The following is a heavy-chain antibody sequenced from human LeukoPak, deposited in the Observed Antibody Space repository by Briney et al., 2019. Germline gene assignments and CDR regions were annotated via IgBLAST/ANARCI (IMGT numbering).Heavy chain of an antibody. CDR3: AKDDNYYDSSGYYRV. D-gene: IGHD3-22*01. CDR2: ISGSGGST. Sequence: GGSLRLSCVPSGFSFSNYAMSWVRQAPGKGLEWVSSISGSGGSTYYADSVKGRFTISRDNSENTLYLQMNSLRAEDTAVYYCAKDDNYYDSSGYYRVWGQGTLVTVSS. J-gene: IGHJ4*02. CDR1: GFSFSNYA. V-gene: IGHV3-23*01.